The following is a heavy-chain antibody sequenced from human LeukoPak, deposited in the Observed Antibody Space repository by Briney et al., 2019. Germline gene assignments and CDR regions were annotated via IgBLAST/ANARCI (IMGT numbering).Heavy chain of an antibody. D-gene: IGHD5-12*01. CDR3: ARDDTVATTEYHPFDY. CDR2: IIPILGIA. V-gene: IGHV1-69*04. J-gene: IGHJ4*02. CDR1: GGTFSSYA. Sequence: SVKVSCKASGGTFSSYAISWVRQAPGQGLEWMGRIIPILGIANYAQKFQGRVTITADKSTSTAYMELSSLRSEDTAVYYCARDDTVATTEYHPFDYWGQGTLVTVSS.